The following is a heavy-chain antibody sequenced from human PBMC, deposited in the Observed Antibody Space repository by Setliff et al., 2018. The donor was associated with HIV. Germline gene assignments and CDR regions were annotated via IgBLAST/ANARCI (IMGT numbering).Heavy chain of an antibody. CDR1: GFTFNSYW. D-gene: IGHD3-10*01. CDR3: VRAGSYRFDY. J-gene: IGHJ4*02. CDR2: INTDGSVT. Sequence: GGSLRLSCVASGFTFNSYWLHWVRQAPGKGLEWLSRINTDGSVTNSADSVKGRFIISRDNGKNTLYLQMNSLTAEDTALYYCVRAGSYRFDYWGQGTLVTVSS. V-gene: IGHV3-74*01.